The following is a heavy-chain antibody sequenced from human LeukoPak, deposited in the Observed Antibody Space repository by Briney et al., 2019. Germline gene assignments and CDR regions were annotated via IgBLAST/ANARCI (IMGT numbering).Heavy chain of an antibody. CDR3: GRDREFDY. J-gene: IGHJ4*02. CDR2: INGDGNST. CDR1: GFTFSSYY. Sequence: GGSLRLSCAASGFTFSSYYMQWVRQAPGKGLVWVSRINGDGNSTTYADSVKGRFTISRDNAKNTLYMQMNSLRAEDTAVYDCGRDREFDYWGQGTLVTVSS. V-gene: IGHV3-74*03.